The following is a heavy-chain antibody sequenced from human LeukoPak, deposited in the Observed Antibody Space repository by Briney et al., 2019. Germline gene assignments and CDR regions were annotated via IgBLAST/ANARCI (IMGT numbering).Heavy chain of an antibody. J-gene: IGHJ4*02. CDR2: INQDGTEK. V-gene: IGHV3-7*04. Sequence: PGGSLSLSCAASGFRFSSYWMSWVRQAPGKGLEWVANINQDGTEKYYVDSVKGRFTISRDNAKNSLSLQMNSLRVEDTAVYYRARDGMPFDWWGQGNLVTVSS. CDR3: ARDGMPFDW. CDR1: GFRFSSYW. D-gene: IGHD1-1*01.